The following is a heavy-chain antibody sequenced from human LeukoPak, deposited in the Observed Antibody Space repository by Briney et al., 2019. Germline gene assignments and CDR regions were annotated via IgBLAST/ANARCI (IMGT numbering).Heavy chain of an antibody. CDR1: GFTFCSYW. CDR3: ARGGGLDV. Sequence: GGSLTLSCTASGFTFCSYWMQWPRQAPGEAVEWVTSIKHNGNVNYHVVSVKGRFTISRDNAEHSLYLQERNLSGEDQAVYFCARGGGLDVWGQGATVTVSS. J-gene: IGHJ6*02. D-gene: IGHD3-16*01. V-gene: IGHV3-7*03. CDR2: IKHNGNVN.